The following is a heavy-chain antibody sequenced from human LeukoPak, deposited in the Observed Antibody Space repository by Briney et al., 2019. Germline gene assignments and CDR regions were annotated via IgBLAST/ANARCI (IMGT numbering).Heavy chain of an antibody. CDR1: GGTFSSYA. J-gene: IGHJ4*02. CDR3: AVISGYDSYYFDY. D-gene: IGHD5-12*01. Sequence: SVKVSCKAFGGTFSSYAISWVRQAPGQGLEWMGRIIPILGIANYAQKFQGRVTITADKSTSTAYMELSRLRSDDTAVYYCAVISGYDSYYFDYWGQGTLVTVSS. CDR2: IIPILGIA. V-gene: IGHV1-69*04.